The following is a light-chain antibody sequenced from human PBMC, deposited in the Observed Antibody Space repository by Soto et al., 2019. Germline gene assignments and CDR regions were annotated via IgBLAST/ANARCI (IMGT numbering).Light chain of an antibody. CDR3: SSYISSSTFVV. CDR2: EVA. V-gene: IGLV2-14*01. Sequence: QSALAQPASVSGSPGQPITISCTGTSSDVGAYKFVSWYQHHPGKAPKLLIFEVANRPSGVSNRFSGSKSGNTASLTISGLQAEDEADYYCSSYISSSTFVVFGGGTKLTVL. J-gene: IGLJ2*01. CDR1: SSDVGAYKF.